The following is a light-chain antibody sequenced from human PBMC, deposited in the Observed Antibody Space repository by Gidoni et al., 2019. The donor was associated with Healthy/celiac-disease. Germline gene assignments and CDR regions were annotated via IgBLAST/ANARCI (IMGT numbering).Light chain of an antibody. CDR3: QVWDSSTGV. V-gene: IGLV3-9*01. CDR1: NIGSKN. Sequence: SYELTQPLSVSVAPGQTARITCGGNNIGSKNVHWYQQKPGQAPVLVIYRDNNRPSGIPERFSGSNSGNTATLTISRAQAGDEADYYCQVWDSSTGVFGEGTKLTVL. CDR2: RDN. J-gene: IGLJ3*02.